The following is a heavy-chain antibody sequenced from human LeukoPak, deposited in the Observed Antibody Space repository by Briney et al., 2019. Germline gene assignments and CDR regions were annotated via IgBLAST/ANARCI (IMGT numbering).Heavy chain of an antibody. D-gene: IGHD1-1*01. Sequence: GGSLRLSCAASGXTFSSYSMSWVRQAPGKGLEWVSVIYSGGSTYYADSVKGRFTISRDNSKNTLYLQMNSLRAEDTAVYYCARGNENWGQGTLVTVSS. CDR3: ARGNEN. CDR2: IYSGGST. CDR1: GXTFSSYS. J-gene: IGHJ4*02. V-gene: IGHV3-53*01.